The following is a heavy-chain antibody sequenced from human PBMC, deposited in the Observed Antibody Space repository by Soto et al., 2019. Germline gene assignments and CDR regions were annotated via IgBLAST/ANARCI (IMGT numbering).Heavy chain of an antibody. D-gene: IGHD2-15*01. J-gene: IGHJ6*02. CDR1: GFTFRNHA. Sequence: QVQLVESGGGVVQPGGSLRLSCAASGFTFRNHAMHWVGKAPGKGLECLAVIAHDGSNAFYRDSVKGRFTVSRDNSKNTLYLYMNSLRSEDTGVYYCARGDREDILVVVGARPGEYGTDIWGQGTTVIVSS. CDR3: ARGDREDILVVVGARPGEYGTDI. CDR2: IAHDGSNA. V-gene: IGHV3-30-3*01.